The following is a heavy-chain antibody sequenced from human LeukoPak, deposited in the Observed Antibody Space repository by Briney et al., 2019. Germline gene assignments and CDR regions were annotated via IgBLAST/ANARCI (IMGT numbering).Heavy chain of an antibody. CDR1: GYSFTSYW. J-gene: IGHJ4*02. Sequence: TGESLKISCKGSGYSFTSYWIGWVRQMPGKGLEWMGIIYPGDSDTRYSPSFQGQVTISADKSISTAYLQWSSLKASDTAMYYCARLPGYCSSTSCSYFDYWGQGTLVTVSS. CDR2: IYPGDSDT. V-gene: IGHV5-51*01. CDR3: ARLPGYCSSTSCSYFDY. D-gene: IGHD2-2*01.